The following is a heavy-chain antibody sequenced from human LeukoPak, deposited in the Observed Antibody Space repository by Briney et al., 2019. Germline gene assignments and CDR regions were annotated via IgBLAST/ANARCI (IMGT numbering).Heavy chain of an antibody. CDR1: GYTFTSYY. CDR2: INPSGGST. V-gene: IGHV1-46*01. CDR3: ARPGIAAAGLLYLLDY. D-gene: IGHD6-13*01. J-gene: IGHJ4*02. Sequence: GASVKVSCKASGYTFTSYYMHWVRQAPGQGLEWMGIINPSGGSTSYAQRFQGRVTMTRDTSTSTVYMELSSLRSEDTAVYYCARPGIAAAGLLYLLDYWGQGTLVTVSS.